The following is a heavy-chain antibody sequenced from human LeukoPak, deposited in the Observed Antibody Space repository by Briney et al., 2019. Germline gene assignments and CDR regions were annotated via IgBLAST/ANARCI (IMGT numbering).Heavy chain of an antibody. CDR1: GGSFSGYY. Sequence: PSETLSLTCAVYGGSFSGYYWSWIRQPPGKGLEWIGYIYYSGSTNYNPSLKSRVTISVDTSKNQFSLKLSCVTAADTAVYYCASDKSGYYPSFDYWGQGTLVTVSS. D-gene: IGHD3-22*01. V-gene: IGHV4-59*01. CDR3: ASDKSGYYPSFDY. J-gene: IGHJ4*02. CDR2: IYYSGST.